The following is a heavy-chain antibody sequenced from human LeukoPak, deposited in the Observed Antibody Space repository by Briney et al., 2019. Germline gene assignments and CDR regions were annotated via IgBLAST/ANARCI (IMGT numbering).Heavy chain of an antibody. CDR3: ARVSQIYGSGSYYYFDY. CDR1: GGSISSGGYY. Sequence: ETLSLTCTVSGGSISSGGYYWSWVRQAPGKGLEWVANIKQDGSEKYYVDSVKGRFTISRDNAKNSLYLQMNSLRAEDTAVYYCARVSQIYGSGSYYYFDYWGQGTLVTVSS. V-gene: IGHV3-7*03. CDR2: IKQDGSEK. J-gene: IGHJ4*02. D-gene: IGHD3-10*01.